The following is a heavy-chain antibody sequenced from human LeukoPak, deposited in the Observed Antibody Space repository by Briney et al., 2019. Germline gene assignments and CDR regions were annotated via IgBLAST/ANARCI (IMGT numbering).Heavy chain of an antibody. J-gene: IGHJ4*02. D-gene: IGHD5-12*01. V-gene: IGHV3-30*18. CDR3: AKDLKGYDEH. CDR1: GFTSSNDG. Sequence: GGSLRLSCAASGFTSSNDGMHWVRQAPGKGLEWVAGISHDGSEKYYADSVKGRFSVSRDNSKNKVYLQMKNLRGEDTAVYYCAKDLKGYDEHWGQGTLVTVSS. CDR2: ISHDGSEK.